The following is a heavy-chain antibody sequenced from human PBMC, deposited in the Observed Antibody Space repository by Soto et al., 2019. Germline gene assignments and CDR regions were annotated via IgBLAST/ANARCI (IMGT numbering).Heavy chain of an antibody. Sequence: GGSLRLSCASSGFTFSSYAMSWVRQAPGKGLEWVSAISGSGGSTYHADSVKGRFTISRDDSKNTLYLQMNSLRAEDTAVYYCARDKAWNDVWYYYGKDVWGQGTTVTVSS. CDR1: GFTFSSYA. CDR3: ARDKAWNDVWYYYGKDV. D-gene: IGHD1-1*01. V-gene: IGHV3-23*01. CDR2: ISGSGGST. J-gene: IGHJ6*02.